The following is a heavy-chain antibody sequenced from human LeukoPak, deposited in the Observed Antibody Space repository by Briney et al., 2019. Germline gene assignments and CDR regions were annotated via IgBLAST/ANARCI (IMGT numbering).Heavy chain of an antibody. J-gene: IGHJ4*02. CDR1: GYTFTSYY. V-gene: IGHV1-46*01. CDR3: AKGWDTKSTSRSPFDY. Sequence: ASVKISCKASGYTFTSYYMHWVRQAPGQGLEWMGVINPSGGSTSYAQNFQGRVTLTSDTSTSTVYMDLSSLRSEDTAVYYCAKGWDTKSTSRSPFDYWGQGTLVTVSS. CDR2: INPSGGST. D-gene: IGHD1-26*01.